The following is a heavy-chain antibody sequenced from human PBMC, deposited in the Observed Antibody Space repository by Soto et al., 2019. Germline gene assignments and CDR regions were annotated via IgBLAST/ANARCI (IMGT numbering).Heavy chain of an antibody. CDR3: ARGLGINWFDP. D-gene: IGHD5-12*01. CDR2: IYYSGST. J-gene: IGHJ5*02. V-gene: IGHV4-59*08. CDR1: GGSISSYY. Sequence: PSETLSLTCTVSGGSISSYYWSWIRQPPGKGLEWIGYIYYSGSTNYNPSLKSRVTISVDTSKNQFSLKLSSVTAADTAVYYCARGLGINWFDPWGQGTLVTVSS.